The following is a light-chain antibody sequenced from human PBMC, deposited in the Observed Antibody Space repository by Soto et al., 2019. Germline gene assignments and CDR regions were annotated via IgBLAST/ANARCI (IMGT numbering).Light chain of an antibody. J-gene: IGKJ1*01. CDR1: QSVGDN. Sequence: EIVMTQSPATLSVSPGERATPSCRASQSVGDNLAWYQQRSGQAPRLLIYGASTRATGIPARFSGSGSGTEFTLTISSLQSEDFAVYYCQQYSDWPPWTFGQGTKVEIQ. CDR3: QQYSDWPPWT. CDR2: GAS. V-gene: IGKV3-15*01.